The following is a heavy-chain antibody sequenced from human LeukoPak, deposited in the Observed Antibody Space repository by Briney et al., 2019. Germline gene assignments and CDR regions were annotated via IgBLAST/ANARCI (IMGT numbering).Heavy chain of an antibody. Sequence: SETLSLTCAVYGGSFSGYYWSWIRQPPGEGLEWIGEINHSGSTNYNPSLKSRVTISVDTSKNQFPLKLSSVTAADTAVYYCARPLLTSDYGDSLGYFDLWGRGTLVTVSS. CDR2: INHSGST. CDR3: ARPLLTSDYGDSLGYFDL. CDR1: GGSFSGYY. D-gene: IGHD4-17*01. V-gene: IGHV4-34*01. J-gene: IGHJ2*01.